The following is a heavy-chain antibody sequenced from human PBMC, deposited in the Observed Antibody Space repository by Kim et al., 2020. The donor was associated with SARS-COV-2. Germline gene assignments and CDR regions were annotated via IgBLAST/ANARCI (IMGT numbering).Heavy chain of an antibody. D-gene: IGHD6-13*01. V-gene: IGHV3-11*01. J-gene: IGHJ6*02. CDR1: GFTFSDYY. CDR3: ARETRPSSSWAYYYYYGMDV. Sequence: GGSLRLSCAASGFTFSDYYMSWIRQAPGKGLEWVSYISSSGSTIYYADSVKGRFTISRDNAKNSLYLQMNSLRAEDTAVYYCARETRPSSSWAYYYYYGMDVWGQGTTVTVSS. CDR2: ISSSGSTI.